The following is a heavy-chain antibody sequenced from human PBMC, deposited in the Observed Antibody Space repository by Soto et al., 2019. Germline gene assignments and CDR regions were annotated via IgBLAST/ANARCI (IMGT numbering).Heavy chain of an antibody. V-gene: IGHV3-23*01. CDR3: AKDRVYSGSFSTPTY. Sequence: EVQLLESGGGLVQSGGSLSLSCAASGFTFSSYALCWVRQAPGKGLEWVSTISGNGGSTYYADSVKGRFTISRDNSKNTLFLQMNNLRVEDTAVYYCAKDRVYSGSFSTPTYWGQGTLVTVSS. D-gene: IGHD1-26*01. CDR1: GFTFSSYA. CDR2: ISGNGGST. J-gene: IGHJ4*02.